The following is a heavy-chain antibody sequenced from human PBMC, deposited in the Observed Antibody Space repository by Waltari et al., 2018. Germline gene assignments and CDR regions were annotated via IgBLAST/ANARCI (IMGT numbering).Heavy chain of an antibody. Sequence: QVQLQESGPGLVKPSETLSLTCTVSGGSISSYYWSWIRQPPGKGLEWIGYIYYSGSTNSTPSLKSRVTISVDTSKNQFSLKLSSVTAADTAVYYCARARWELLFGFDYWGQGTLVTVSS. V-gene: IGHV4-59*01. D-gene: IGHD1-26*01. CDR1: GGSISSYY. CDR2: IYYSGST. J-gene: IGHJ4*02. CDR3: ARARWELLFGFDY.